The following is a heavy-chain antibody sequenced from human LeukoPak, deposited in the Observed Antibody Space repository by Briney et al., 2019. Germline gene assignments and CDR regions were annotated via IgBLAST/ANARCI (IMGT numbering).Heavy chain of an antibody. J-gene: IGHJ4*02. CDR2: ISGDGSTT. CDR1: GFAFSSYW. CDR3: ARSQFDY. V-gene: IGHV3-74*01. Sequence: GGSLSLSCATTGFAFSSYWMLWVRQVPGKGLVWVSRISGDGSTTTYADSVKGRFTISRDNTNNILYLQMNSLRAEDTAIYYCARSQFDYWGQGILVTVTS.